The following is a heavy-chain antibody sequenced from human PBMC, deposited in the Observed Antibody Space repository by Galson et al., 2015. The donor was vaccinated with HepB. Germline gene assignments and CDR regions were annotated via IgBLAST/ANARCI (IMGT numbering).Heavy chain of an antibody. V-gene: IGHV3-48*04. J-gene: IGHJ5*02. CDR3: ARDRPTSITMIVLES. CDR2: ISSSSSTI. Sequence: SLRLSCAASGFTFSSYSMNWVRQAPGKGLEWVSYISSSSSTIYYADSVKGRFTISRDNAKNSLYLQMNSLRAEDTAVYYCARDRPTSITMIVLESWGQGTLVTVSS. CDR1: GFTFSSYS. D-gene: IGHD3-22*01.